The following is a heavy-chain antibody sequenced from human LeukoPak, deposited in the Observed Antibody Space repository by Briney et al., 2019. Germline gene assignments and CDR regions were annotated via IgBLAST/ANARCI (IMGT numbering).Heavy chain of an antibody. CDR1: GFTFSSDA. CDR3: ATKNNWAYYFDY. CDR2: ISAGGGST. Sequence: GGSLRLSCAASGFTFSSDAMSWVRQAPGKGLEWVSGISAGGGSTYYADSVKGRFTISRDNSKNTLYLLMNSVRAEDTAVYYCATKNNWAYYFDYWGQGTLVTVSS. D-gene: IGHD1-20*01. V-gene: IGHV3-23*01. J-gene: IGHJ4*02.